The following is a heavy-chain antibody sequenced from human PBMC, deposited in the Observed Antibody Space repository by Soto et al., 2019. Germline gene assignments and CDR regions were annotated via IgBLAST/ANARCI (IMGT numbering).Heavy chain of an antibody. CDR2: INESGRT. D-gene: IGHD1-1*01. CDR1: GQSFSGHS. CDR3: ARGSGIVALPGELEDVKYDY. J-gene: IGHJ4*02. Sequence: QVQLQQWGAGLVKPSETLSLSCAVYGQSFSGHSWAWIRQPPGKGLEWIGEINESGRTYYNPSLKSRVTISTDTSKNQFSLELSSVSAADTAAYFCARGSGIVALPGELEDVKYDYWGQGTLVNVSS. V-gene: IGHV4-34*01.